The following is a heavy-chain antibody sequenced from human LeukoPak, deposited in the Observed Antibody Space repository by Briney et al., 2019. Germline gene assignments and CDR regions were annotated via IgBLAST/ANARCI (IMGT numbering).Heavy chain of an antibody. Sequence: GRSLRLSCAASGFTFSSYGMHWVRRAPGKGLEWVAVISYDGSNKYYADSVKGRFTISRDNSKNTLYLQMNSLRAEDTAVYYCAKELGYSYGLFDYWGQGTLVTVSS. CDR3: AKELGYSYGLFDY. J-gene: IGHJ4*02. CDR1: GFTFSSYG. D-gene: IGHD5-18*01. V-gene: IGHV3-30*18. CDR2: ISYDGSNK.